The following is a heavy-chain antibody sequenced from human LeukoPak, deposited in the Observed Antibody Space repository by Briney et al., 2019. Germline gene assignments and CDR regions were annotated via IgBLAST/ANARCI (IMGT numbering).Heavy chain of an antibody. J-gene: IGHJ4*02. CDR2: INHSGRT. Sequence: SETLSLTCAVYGGSFSGYYWSWIRQPPGKGLEWIGEINHSGRTNYNPSLKSRVTISVDTSKNQFSLKLSSVTAADTAVYYCARKVNRYCSSTSCYRPFYYFDYWGQGTLVTVSS. CDR1: GGSFSGYY. V-gene: IGHV4-34*01. CDR3: ARKVNRYCSSTSCYRPFYYFDY. D-gene: IGHD2-2*02.